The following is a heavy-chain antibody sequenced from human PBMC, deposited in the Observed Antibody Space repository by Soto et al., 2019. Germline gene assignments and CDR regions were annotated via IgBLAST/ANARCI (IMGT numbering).Heavy chain of an antibody. CDR3: ARRGEYCGSHNCYVTY. V-gene: IGHV3-23*01. D-gene: IGHD2-2*01. CDR1: GFTFSSYA. CDR2: VTGSGAST. J-gene: IGHJ4*02. Sequence: GGSLRLSCAASGFTFSSYAMSWVRQAPGKGLEWVSIVTGSGASTYYADSVKGRFTISRDNSKNTLYLQMNSLRAEDTAVYYCARRGEYCGSHNCYVTYWGQGALVTVSS.